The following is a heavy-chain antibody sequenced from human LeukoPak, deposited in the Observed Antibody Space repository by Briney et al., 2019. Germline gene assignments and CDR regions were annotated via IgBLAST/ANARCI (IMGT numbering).Heavy chain of an antibody. CDR3: AKEWSRYYDILTGYYYYYYMDV. CDR2: ISSNGGST. D-gene: IGHD3-9*01. Sequence: GGSLRLSCAASGFTFSSYAMHWVRQAPGKGLEYVSAISSNGGSTYYTNSVKGRFTISRDNSKNTLYLQMNSLRAEDTAVYYCAKEWSRYYDILTGYYYYYYMDVWGKGTTVSISS. V-gene: IGHV3-64*01. CDR1: GFTFSSYA. J-gene: IGHJ6*03.